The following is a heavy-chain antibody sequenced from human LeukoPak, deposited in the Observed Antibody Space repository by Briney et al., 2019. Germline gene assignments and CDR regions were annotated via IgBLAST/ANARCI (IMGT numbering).Heavy chain of an antibody. CDR2: TYYRSKWYN. Sequence: SQTLSLTCAISGDSVSSNSGAWNWIRQSPSRGLEWLGRTYYRSKWYNDYAVSVKGRITINPDTSKNQFSLQLNSVTPEDTAVYYCARGNWNDLDFDYWGQGTLVTVSS. V-gene: IGHV6-1*01. D-gene: IGHD1-1*01. CDR3: ARGNWNDLDFDY. J-gene: IGHJ4*02. CDR1: GDSVSSNSGA.